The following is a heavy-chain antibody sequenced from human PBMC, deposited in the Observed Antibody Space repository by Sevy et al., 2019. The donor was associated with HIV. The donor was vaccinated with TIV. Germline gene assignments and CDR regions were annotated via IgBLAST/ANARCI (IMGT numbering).Heavy chain of an antibody. CDR3: ARGPMGSYYDSSGYYCR. CDR1: GFTFSSYG. Sequence: GGSLRLSCAASGFTFSSYGMHWVRQAPGKGLEWVAVIWYDGSNKYYADSVKGRFTISRGKSKNTPYLQMNGLRAEDTVVYYCARGPMGSYYDSSGYYCRWGQGTLVTVSS. D-gene: IGHD3-22*01. CDR2: IWYDGSNK. J-gene: IGHJ4*02. V-gene: IGHV3-33*01.